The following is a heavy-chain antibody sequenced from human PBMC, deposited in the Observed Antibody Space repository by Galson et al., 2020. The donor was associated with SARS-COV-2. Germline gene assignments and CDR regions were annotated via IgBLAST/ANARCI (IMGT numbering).Heavy chain of an antibody. V-gene: IGHV1-69*13. J-gene: IGHJ3*02. CDR2: IIPIFGTA. CDR3: ARAGWNTMVRGVIVGAFDI. D-gene: IGHD3-10*01. CDR1: GGTFSSYA. Sequence: SVKVSCKASGGTFSSYAISWVRQAPGQGLEWMGGIIPIFGTANYAQKFQGRVTITADESTSTAYMELSSLRSEDTAVYYCARAGWNTMVRGVIVGAFDIWGQGTMVTVSS.